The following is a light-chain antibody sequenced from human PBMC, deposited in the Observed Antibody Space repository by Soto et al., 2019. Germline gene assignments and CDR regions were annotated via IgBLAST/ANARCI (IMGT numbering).Light chain of an antibody. CDR3: SSYTNNLGV. J-gene: IGLJ1*01. Sequence: QSALTQPASVSGSPGQSITISCTGTSSDVGGYNYVSWYQQYPGKVPKLIIFDVSNRPSGVSNRFSGSKSGNTASLTISGLQAEDEADYHCSSYTNNLGVFGTGTKVTVL. V-gene: IGLV2-14*01. CDR1: SSDVGGYNY. CDR2: DVS.